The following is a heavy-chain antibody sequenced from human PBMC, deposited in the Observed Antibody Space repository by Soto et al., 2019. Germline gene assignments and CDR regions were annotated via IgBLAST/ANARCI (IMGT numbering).Heavy chain of an antibody. Sequence: SETLSLTCTVSGGSISSGDYYWSWIRQPPGKGLEWIGYIYYSGSTYYNPSLKSRVTISVDTSKNQFSLKLSSVTAADTAVYYCARDRGYSGYEHDYGDYPYYYYYMDVWGKGTTVTVSS. J-gene: IGHJ6*03. CDR1: GGSISSGDYY. V-gene: IGHV4-30-4*02. CDR3: ARDRGYSGYEHDYGDYPYYYYYMDV. D-gene: IGHD5-12*01. CDR2: IYYSGST.